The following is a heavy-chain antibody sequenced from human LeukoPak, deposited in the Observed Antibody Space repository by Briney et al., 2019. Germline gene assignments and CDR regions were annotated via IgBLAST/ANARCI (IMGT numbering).Heavy chain of an antibody. V-gene: IGHV4-34*01. J-gene: IGHJ5*02. Sequence: SETLSLTCAIYGGSFSGYSWSWIRQPPGKGLEWIGEINHSGGTYYNPSLKSRVTISVDTSKNQFSLKLSSVTAADTAVYYCARDRPVSGANWFDPWGQGALVTVSS. CDR3: ARDRPVSGANWFDP. CDR1: GGSFSGYS. D-gene: IGHD2-8*02. CDR2: INHSGGT.